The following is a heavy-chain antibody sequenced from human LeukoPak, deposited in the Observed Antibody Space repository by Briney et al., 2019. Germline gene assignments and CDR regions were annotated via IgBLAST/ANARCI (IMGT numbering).Heavy chain of an antibody. CDR3: AKDWFGELFVDY. J-gene: IGHJ4*02. CDR1: GFTFSSYA. Sequence: GSLRLSCAASGFTFSSYAMSWVRQAPGKGLEWVSAISGSGGSTYYADSVKGRFTISRDNSKNTLYLQMNSLRAEDTAVYYCAKDWFGELFVDYWGQGTLVTVSS. V-gene: IGHV3-23*01. D-gene: IGHD3-10*01. CDR2: ISGSGGST.